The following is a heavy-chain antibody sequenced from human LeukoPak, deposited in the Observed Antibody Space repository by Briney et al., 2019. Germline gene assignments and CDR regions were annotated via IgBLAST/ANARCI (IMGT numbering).Heavy chain of an antibody. J-gene: IGHJ4*02. V-gene: IGHV4-59*08. D-gene: IGHD5-12*01. CDR3: ARYNAYDFKFDY. CDR2: IYYSGTT. Sequence: PSETLSLTCAVSGVSISSYYWSWIRQPPGKGLVWIGYIYYSGTTTYNPSLKSRVTMLVDTSKNQFSLKLSSMTAADTAVYYCARYNAYDFKFDYWGQGTLVTVSS. CDR1: GVSISSYY.